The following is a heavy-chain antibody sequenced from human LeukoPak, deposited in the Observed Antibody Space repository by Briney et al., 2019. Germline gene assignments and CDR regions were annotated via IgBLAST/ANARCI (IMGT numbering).Heavy chain of an antibody. CDR1: GYTFTSNY. V-gene: IGHV1-46*01. J-gene: IGHJ3*02. CDR2: INPSGGST. D-gene: IGHD3-3*01. Sequence: ASVKVSCKASGYTFTSNYMHWVRQAPGQGLEWMGIINPSGGSTTYAQKFQGRVTMTRDTSTSTVYMELSSLRSEDTAVYYCARSNYDFWSGYSSDAFDIWGQGTMVTLSS. CDR3: ARSNYDFWSGYSSDAFDI.